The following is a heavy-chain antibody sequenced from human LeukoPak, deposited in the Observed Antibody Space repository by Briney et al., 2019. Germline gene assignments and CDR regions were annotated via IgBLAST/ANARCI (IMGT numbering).Heavy chain of an antibody. J-gene: IGHJ4*02. CDR1: GGSISSYY. D-gene: IGHD6-19*01. CDR3: AIRIAVSKFDY. V-gene: IGHV4-59*12. Sequence: SEALSLTCLVSGGSISSYYWGWIRPPPGKGRAWLGNIYYTGSTYYHPPFKSRATIPVNTPNNQSSLRWSSVTTAATAVYYCAIRIAVSKFDYWGQGTLVTVSS. CDR2: IYYTGST.